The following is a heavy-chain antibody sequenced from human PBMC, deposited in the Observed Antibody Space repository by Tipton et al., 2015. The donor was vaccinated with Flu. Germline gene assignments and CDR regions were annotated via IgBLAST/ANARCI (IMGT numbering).Heavy chain of an antibody. J-gene: IGHJ3*02. Sequence: TLSLTCTVSGGSISSGSYYWSWIRQPAGKGLEWIGRIYTSGSTNYNPSLKSRVTISVDTSKNQSSLKLSSVTAADTAVYYCARDRITMVRGVPHDAFDIWGQGKMVTVSS. D-gene: IGHD3-10*01. V-gene: IGHV4-61*02. CDR3: ARDRITMVRGVPHDAFDI. CDR1: GGSISSGSYY. CDR2: IYTSGST.